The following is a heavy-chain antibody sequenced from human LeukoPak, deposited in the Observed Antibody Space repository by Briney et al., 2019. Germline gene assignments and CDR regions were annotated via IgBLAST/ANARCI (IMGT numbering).Heavy chain of an antibody. CDR2: IIPIFGTA. J-gene: IGHJ5*02. CDR3: ARGGTQWLVMKANNWFDP. Sequence: ASVKVSCKASGGTFSSYAISWVRQAPGQGLEWMGGIIPIFGTANYAQKFQGRVTITADESTSTAYMELSSLRSEDTAVYYCARGGTQWLVMKANNWFDPWGQGTLVTVSS. CDR1: GGTFSSYA. V-gene: IGHV1-69*13. D-gene: IGHD6-19*01.